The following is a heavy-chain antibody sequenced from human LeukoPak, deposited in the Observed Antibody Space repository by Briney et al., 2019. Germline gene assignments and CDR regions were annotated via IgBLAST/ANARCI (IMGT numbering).Heavy chain of an antibody. D-gene: IGHD3-10*01. CDR3: AKDRGGRVSGYEGADY. CDR1: GFTFGRYA. V-gene: IGHV3-23*01. J-gene: IGHJ4*02. CDR2: ISGSGTYT. Sequence: GGSLRLSCAASGFTFGRYAMNWVRQAPGKGLEWLSAISGSGTYTYYPDSVKGRFIISRDNSKNTLYLQMSSLRADDTAVYYCAKDRGGRVSGYEGADYWGQGTLVTVSS.